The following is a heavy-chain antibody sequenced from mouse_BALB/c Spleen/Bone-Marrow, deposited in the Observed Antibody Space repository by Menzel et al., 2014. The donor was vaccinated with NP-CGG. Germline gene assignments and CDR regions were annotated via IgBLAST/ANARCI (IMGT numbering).Heavy chain of an antibody. CDR2: ISSGSSTI. CDR1: GFTFSSFG. J-gene: IGHJ1*01. CDR3: ERYYGNYSGYFDV. Sequence: EVQLVESGGGLVQPGGSRKLSCAASGFTFSSFGMHWVRQAPEKGLEWVAYISSGSSTIYYADTVKGRFTISRDNPKNTLFLQMTSLRSEDTAMYYCERYYGNYSGYFDVWGAGTTVTVSS. V-gene: IGHV5-17*02. D-gene: IGHD2-1*01.